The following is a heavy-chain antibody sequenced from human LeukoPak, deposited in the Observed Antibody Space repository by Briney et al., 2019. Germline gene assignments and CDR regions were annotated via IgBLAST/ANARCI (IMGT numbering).Heavy chain of an antibody. CDR2: ISSSSSYI. CDR1: GFTFSSYS. CDR3: ARGVGATSLSLVY. V-gene: IGHV3-21*01. Sequence: PGGSLRLSCAASGFTFSSYSMNWVRQAPGKGLEWVSSISSSSSYIYYADSVKGRFAISRDNSKNTPYLQLNSLRAEDTAVYYCARGVGATSLSLVYWGQGTLVTVSS. J-gene: IGHJ4*02. D-gene: IGHD1-26*01.